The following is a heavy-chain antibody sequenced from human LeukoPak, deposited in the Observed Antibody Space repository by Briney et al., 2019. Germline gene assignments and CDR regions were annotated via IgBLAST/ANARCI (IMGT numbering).Heavy chain of an antibody. D-gene: IGHD3-16*01. CDR2: INHSGST. V-gene: IGHV4-39*07. CDR3: ARAGDYVWGSYLPRRYFDY. Sequence: PSETLSLTCTVSGGSISSSSYYWGWISQPPGKGLEWIGEINHSGSTNYNPSLKSRVTISVDTSKNQFSLKLSSVTAADTAVYYCARAGDYVWGSYLPRRYFDYWGQGTLVTVSS. CDR1: GGSISSSSYY. J-gene: IGHJ4*02.